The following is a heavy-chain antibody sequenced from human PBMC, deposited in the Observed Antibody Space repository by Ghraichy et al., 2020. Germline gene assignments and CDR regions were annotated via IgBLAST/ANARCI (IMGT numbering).Heavy chain of an antibody. CDR1: GFTFSSYA. V-gene: IGHV3-23*01. Sequence: GESLNISCAASGFTFSSYAMSWVRQAPGTGLEWVSSLSGSSGTTYYADSVKGRFTISRDNSKNTLYLQMNSLRAEDTAVYYCAKRGKAAAATTNEYFPHWGQGTLVTVSS. CDR2: LSGSSGTT. J-gene: IGHJ1*01. D-gene: IGHD6-13*01. CDR3: AKRGKAAAATTNEYFPH.